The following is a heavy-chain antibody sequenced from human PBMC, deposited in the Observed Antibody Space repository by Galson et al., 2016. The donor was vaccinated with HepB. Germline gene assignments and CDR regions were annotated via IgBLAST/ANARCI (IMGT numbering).Heavy chain of an antibody. D-gene: IGHD3-10*01. V-gene: IGHV3-23*01. Sequence: SLRLSCAASGFTFSSYAMSWVRQAPGKGLEWVSSISGSGVSTYYADSVKGRFTISRDNSKNTLYLQMNSLRAEDTAVYYCAKDPQIYGSGSNWFGPWGQGTLVTVSS. J-gene: IGHJ5*02. CDR2: ISGSGVST. CDR3: AKDPQIYGSGSNWFGP. CDR1: GFTFSSYA.